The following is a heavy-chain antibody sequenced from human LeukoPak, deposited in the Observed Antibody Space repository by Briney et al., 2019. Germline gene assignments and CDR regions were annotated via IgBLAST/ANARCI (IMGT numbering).Heavy chain of an antibody. CDR3: AKEYYDFWSGYPTDFDY. D-gene: IGHD3-3*01. J-gene: IGHJ4*02. V-gene: IGHV3-7*01. Sequence: GGSLRLSCPASGFPFSDYWMDWVRQAPGKGMEWVANINQYGSEQYYAASVKGRFTISRDNSKNTLYLQMNSLRAEDTAVYYCAKEYYDFWSGYPTDFDYWGQGTLVTVSS. CDR2: INQYGSEQ. CDR1: GFPFSDYW.